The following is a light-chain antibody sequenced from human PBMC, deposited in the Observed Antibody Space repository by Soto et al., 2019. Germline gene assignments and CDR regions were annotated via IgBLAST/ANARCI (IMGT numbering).Light chain of an antibody. V-gene: IGKV1-33*01. CDR1: QNINNY. Sequence: DIQITQSPSSLSASVGDRVTITCQASQNINNYLNWYQQKPGRAPKLLIYDASNLEAGAPSRFRGSGSGTDFTFTISRLPPEDIATYYCQQYETLPTFGQGTRLEIK. J-gene: IGKJ5*01. CDR3: QQYETLPT. CDR2: DAS.